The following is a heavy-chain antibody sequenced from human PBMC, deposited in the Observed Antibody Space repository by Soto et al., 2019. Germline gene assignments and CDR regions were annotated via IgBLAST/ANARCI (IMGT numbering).Heavy chain of an antibody. D-gene: IGHD3-16*02. CDR3: VKGSGVWGSYRYPYYFDY. Sequence: EVQLLESGGGLVQPGGSLRLSCAASGFTFSSYAMSWVRQAPGKGLEWVSAISGSGGSTYYADSVKGRFTISRDNSKNTLYLQMNSLRAEDTAVYYCVKGSGVWGSYRYPYYFDYWGQGTLVTVSS. CDR1: GFTFSSYA. J-gene: IGHJ4*02. CDR2: ISGSGGST. V-gene: IGHV3-23*01.